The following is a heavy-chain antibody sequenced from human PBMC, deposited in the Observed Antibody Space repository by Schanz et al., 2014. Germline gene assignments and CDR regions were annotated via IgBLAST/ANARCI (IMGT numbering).Heavy chain of an antibody. D-gene: IGHD6-6*01. CDR1: GYTFTSYS. CDR3: ARDQSPYTNSSDVRCFDY. Sequence: QVQLVQSGAEVKKPGASVKVSCKASGYTFTSYSIHWVRQAPGQGLEWMGWINVGNGNMKYSQKFQGRVTITRDTSASTAYMELTSLRSEDTAVYFCARDQSPYTNSSDVRCFDYWGQGTQVTVSS. CDR2: INVGNGNM. V-gene: IGHV1-3*01. J-gene: IGHJ4*02.